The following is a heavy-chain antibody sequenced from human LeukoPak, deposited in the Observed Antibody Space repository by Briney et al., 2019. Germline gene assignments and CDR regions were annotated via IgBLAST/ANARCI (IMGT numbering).Heavy chain of an antibody. V-gene: IGHV4-30-2*05. CDR2: IYYSGST. CDR3: AREVTTEPNWFDP. CDR1: GGSISSGGYS. Sequence: SQTLSLTCAVSGGSISSGGYSWSWIRQPPGKGLEWIGYIYYSGSTYYNPSLKSRATISVDTSKNQFSLKLSSVTAADTAVYYCAREVTTEPNWFDPWGQGTLVTVSS. D-gene: IGHD4-11*01. J-gene: IGHJ5*02.